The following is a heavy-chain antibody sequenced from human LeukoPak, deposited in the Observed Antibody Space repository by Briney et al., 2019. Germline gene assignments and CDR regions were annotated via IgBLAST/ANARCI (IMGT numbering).Heavy chain of an antibody. Sequence: GGSLRLSCSASGFTFGSYAMHWVRQAPGKGLEYVSAISSNGGSTYYADSVKGRFTISRDNSKNTLYLQMSSLRAEDTAVYYCVKDRNIVVVVAATLLLDYWGQGTRVTVSS. CDR3: VKDRNIVVVVAATLLLDY. CDR2: ISSNGGST. CDR1: GFTFGSYA. J-gene: IGHJ4*02. V-gene: IGHV3-64D*06. D-gene: IGHD2-15*01.